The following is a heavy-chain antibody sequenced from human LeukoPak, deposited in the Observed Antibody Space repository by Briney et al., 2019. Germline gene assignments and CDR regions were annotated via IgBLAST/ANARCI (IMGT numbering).Heavy chain of an antibody. CDR2: IIPILGVV. D-gene: IGHD3-10*01. V-gene: IGHV1-69*04. CDR3: AAYPYYYGSGKTSRYYYYGMDV. J-gene: IGHJ6*02. CDR1: GGTFSSYA. Sequence: ASVKVSCKASGGTFSSYATSWVRQAPGQGLEWMGRIIPILGVVNYAQKFPAGVTITADKSTSTAYMELSSLRSEDTAVYYCAAYPYYYGSGKTSRYYYYGMDVWGQGTTVTVSS.